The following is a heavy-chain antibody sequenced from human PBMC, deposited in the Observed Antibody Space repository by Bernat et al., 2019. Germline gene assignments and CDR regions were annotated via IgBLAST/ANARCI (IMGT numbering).Heavy chain of an antibody. D-gene: IGHD3-3*02. Sequence: VQLVESGGGVVQPGRSLRLSCAASGFTFSSYGMHWVRQAPGKGLELVAVIWYDGSNKYYADSVKGRFTISRDNSKNTLYLQMNSLRAEDTAVYYCARDISRYLKLFDYWGQGTLVTVSS. CDR2: IWYDGSNK. CDR1: GFTFSSYG. J-gene: IGHJ4*02. CDR3: ARDISRYLKLFDY. V-gene: IGHV3-33*01.